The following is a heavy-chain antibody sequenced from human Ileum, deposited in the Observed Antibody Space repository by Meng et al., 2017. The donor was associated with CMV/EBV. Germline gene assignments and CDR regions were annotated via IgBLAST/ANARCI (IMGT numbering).Heavy chain of an antibody. Sequence: QVRLAEPGQGSWKPSETLSLSCTASGGSFSDYYWNWIRQPAGQGLEWIGRIHSNGATDYNPSLQSRVTMSVNSSKNEFFLSLSFVTAADTAIYYCARRRGPRGYIDYWGQGILVTVSS. J-gene: IGHJ4*02. D-gene: IGHD3-10*01. CDR3: ARRRGPRGYIDY. CDR2: IHSNGAT. V-gene: IGHV4-4*07. CDR1: GGSFSDYY.